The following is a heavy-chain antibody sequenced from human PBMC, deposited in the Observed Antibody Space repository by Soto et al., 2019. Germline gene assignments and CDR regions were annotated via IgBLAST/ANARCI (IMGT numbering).Heavy chain of an antibody. Sequence: QVQLVQSGAEVKKPGSSVKVSCNASGGTFSSYAISWVRQAPGQGLEWMGGIIPIFGTANYAQKFQGRVTITADESTSTAYMELSSLRSEDTAVYYCASDEIVVVAATNYYYYGMDVWGQGTTVTVSS. D-gene: IGHD2-15*01. CDR3: ASDEIVVVAATNYYYYGMDV. CDR1: GGTFSSYA. J-gene: IGHJ6*02. V-gene: IGHV1-69*01. CDR2: IIPIFGTA.